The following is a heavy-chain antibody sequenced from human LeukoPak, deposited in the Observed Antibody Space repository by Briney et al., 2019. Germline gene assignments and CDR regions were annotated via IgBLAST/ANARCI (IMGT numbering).Heavy chain of an antibody. CDR2: IYTSGST. D-gene: IGHD3-10*01. CDR1: GGSISSYY. CDR3: GGFGELYFQH. Sequence: SETLSLTCTVSGGSISSYYWSWIRQPAGKGLEWIGRIYTSGSTNYNPSLKSRVTISVDTSKNQFSLKLSSVTAADTAVYYCGGFGELYFQHWGQGTLVTVSS. J-gene: IGHJ1*01. V-gene: IGHV4-4*07.